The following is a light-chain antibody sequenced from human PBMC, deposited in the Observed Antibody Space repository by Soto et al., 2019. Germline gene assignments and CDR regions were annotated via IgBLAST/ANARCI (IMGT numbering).Light chain of an antibody. CDR2: GAS. V-gene: IGKV3-15*01. CDR1: QSVSSN. J-gene: IGKJ2*01. Sequence: EIVMTQSPATLSVSPGERATLSCRASQSVSSNLAWYQQKPGQAPRLLIYGASTRATGIPARFSGSGSGTDFTLTISSLQSEDSAVYHCQQYNNWPPRYTFGQGTKLEIK. CDR3: QQYNNWPPRYT.